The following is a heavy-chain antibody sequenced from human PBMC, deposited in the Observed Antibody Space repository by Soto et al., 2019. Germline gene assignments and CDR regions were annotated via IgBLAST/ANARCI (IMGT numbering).Heavy chain of an antibody. CDR3: AGDYGVVVPAAANWFDP. D-gene: IGHD2-2*01. J-gene: IGHJ5*02. Sequence: QVQLVESGGGLVKPGGSLRLSCAASGFTFSDYYMSWIRQAPGKGLEWVSYISSSGGTIYYADSVKGRFTISRDNAKNSLYLQMNSLRAEDTAVYYCAGDYGVVVPAAANWFDPWGQGTLVTVSS. V-gene: IGHV3-11*01. CDR1: GFTFSDYY. CDR2: ISSSGGTI.